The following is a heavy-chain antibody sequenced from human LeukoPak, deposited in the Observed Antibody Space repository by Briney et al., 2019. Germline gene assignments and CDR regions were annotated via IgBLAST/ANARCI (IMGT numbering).Heavy chain of an antibody. V-gene: IGHV5-10-1*01. CDR3: ARHGVLWFGDSPIGAFDI. D-gene: IGHD3-10*01. CDR1: GSSFTSYW. Sequence: GESLQISCKGSGSSFTSYWISWVRRMPGKGLEWMGRIDPSDSYTNYSPSFQGHVTISADKSISTAYLQWSSLKASDTAMYYCARHGVLWFGDSPIGAFDIWGQGTMVTVSS. J-gene: IGHJ3*02. CDR2: IDPSDSYT.